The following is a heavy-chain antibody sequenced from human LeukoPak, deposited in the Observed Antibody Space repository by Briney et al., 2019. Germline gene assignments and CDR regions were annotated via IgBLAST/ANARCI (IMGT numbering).Heavy chain of an antibody. Sequence: QTGGSLRLSCAASGFTFSNAWMSWVRQAPGKGLEWVAFIRYDGSNKYYADSVKGRFTISRDNSKNTLYLQMNSLRAEDTAVYYCAKGRPTRYSSSWQEYFQHWGQGTLVTVSS. V-gene: IGHV3-30*02. CDR1: GFTFSNAW. CDR2: IRYDGSNK. J-gene: IGHJ1*01. D-gene: IGHD6-13*01. CDR3: AKGRPTRYSSSWQEYFQH.